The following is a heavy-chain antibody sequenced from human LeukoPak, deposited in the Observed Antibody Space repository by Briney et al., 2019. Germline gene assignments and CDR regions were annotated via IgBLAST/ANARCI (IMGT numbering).Heavy chain of an antibody. CDR2: IDHSGST. Sequence: SETLSLTCTVSGYSISSGHYWGWIRQPPGKGLEWIGSIDHSGSTYYNPSLKTRATIAVDTSKNHFSLKLSSVTAAETAVYYCARHPYYYDSSGYYRPHLWFDPWGQGTLVTVSS. D-gene: IGHD3-22*01. V-gene: IGHV4-38-2*02. J-gene: IGHJ5*02. CDR3: ARHPYYYDSSGYYRPHLWFDP. CDR1: GYSISSGHY.